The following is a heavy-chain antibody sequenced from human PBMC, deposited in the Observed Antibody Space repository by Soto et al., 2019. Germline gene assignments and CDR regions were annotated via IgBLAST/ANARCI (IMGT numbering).Heavy chain of an antibody. V-gene: IGHV2-5*02. D-gene: IGHD2-21*02. J-gene: IGHJ6*02. CDR3: AHSRCGGDCLQSYSSHYYYGMDV. Sequence: QITLKESGPTLVKPTQTLTLTCTFSGFSLSTGGVGVGWIRQPPGEALEWLALIYWDDDKRYSPSLKSRPTITNDTSKYQVVLSMHNMDPVDTATYYCAHSRCGGDCLQSYSSHYYYGMDVWGQGTTVPVSS. CDR1: GFSLSTGGVG. CDR2: IYWDDDK.